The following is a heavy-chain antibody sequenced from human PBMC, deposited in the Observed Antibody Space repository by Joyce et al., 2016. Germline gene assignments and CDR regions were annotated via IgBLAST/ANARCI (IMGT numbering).Heavy chain of an antibody. CDR3: TAFPYTIFGVVSDAFDV. CDR1: GFTFGDYA. CDR2: IGSNAYGGTS. V-gene: IGHV3-49*03. Sequence: EVQLVESGGGLVQPGRSLRLSCTASGFTFGDYAMTWFRQAPGKGLEWGGFIGSNAYGGTSEYAASVKGRFTISRDDSRNIAYLQMDRLKTEDTAVYYCTAFPYTIFGVVSDAFDVWGQGTMVTVS. D-gene: IGHD3-3*01. J-gene: IGHJ3*01.